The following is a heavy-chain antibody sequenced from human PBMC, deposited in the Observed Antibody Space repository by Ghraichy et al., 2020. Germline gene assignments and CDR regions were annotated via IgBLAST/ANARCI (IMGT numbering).Heavy chain of an antibody. CDR3: ARAQLLRGDAFDI. D-gene: IGHD3-3*01. J-gene: IGHJ3*02. V-gene: IGHV4-61*01. Sequence: ESLNISCTVSGGSVSSGSYYWSWIRQPPGKGLEWIGYIYYSGSTNYNPSLKSRVTISVDTSKNQFSLKLSSVTAADTAVYYCARAQLLRGDAFDIWGQGTMVTVSS. CDR2: IYYSGST. CDR1: GGSVSSGSYY.